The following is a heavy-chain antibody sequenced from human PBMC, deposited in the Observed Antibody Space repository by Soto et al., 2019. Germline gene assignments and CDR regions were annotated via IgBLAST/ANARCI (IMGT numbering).Heavy chain of an antibody. D-gene: IGHD1-26*01. CDR1: GDSISSSNYF. J-gene: IGHJ4*02. Sequence: SETLSLTCTVSGDSISSSNYFWGWIRQPPGKGLEWVGEIDHRGSTSYNPSLKSRVTISIDRSKNQFSLKLSPVIAADTAVYYCARRLVGDTGTLGWGQGTLVTVSS. V-gene: IGHV4-39*07. CDR3: ARRLVGDTGTLG. CDR2: IDHRGST.